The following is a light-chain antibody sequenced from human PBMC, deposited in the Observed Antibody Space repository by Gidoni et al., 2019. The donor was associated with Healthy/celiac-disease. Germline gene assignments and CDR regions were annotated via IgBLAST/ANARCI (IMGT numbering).Light chain of an antibody. CDR3: QQYDNPPLT. CDR1: QDISNY. J-gene: IGKJ4*01. Sequence: DIQMTQSPSSLSASVGDRVTITCQASQDISNYLNWYQQKPGKDPKLLIYDASNLETGVPSRFSGSGSGTDFTFTISSLQPEDSATYYCQQYDNPPLTFGGGTKVEIK. CDR2: DAS. V-gene: IGKV1-33*01.